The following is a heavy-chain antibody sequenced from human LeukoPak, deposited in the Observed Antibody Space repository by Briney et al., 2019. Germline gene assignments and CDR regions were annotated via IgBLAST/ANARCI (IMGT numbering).Heavy chain of an antibody. CDR1: GFTFGSYD. V-gene: IGHV3-30*02. J-gene: IGHJ4*02. CDR2: IRYDGSNK. CDR3: ANLGMGIDY. D-gene: IGHD7-27*01. Sequence: GGSLRLSCAASGFTFGSYDMHWVRQPPGKGREWVAFIRYDGSNKHYADSVKGRFTISRDNSKNTLYLQMNSLRAEDTAVYLCANLGMGIDYWGQGTLVTVST.